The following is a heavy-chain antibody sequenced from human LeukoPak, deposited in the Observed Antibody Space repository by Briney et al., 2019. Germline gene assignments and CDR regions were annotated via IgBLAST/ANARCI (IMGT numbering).Heavy chain of an antibody. CDR1: GFTFSNSA. Sequence: GGSLRLSCAGSGFTFSNSAMNWVRQAPGKGLEWVSSISSSSSYIYYADSVKGRFTISRDNAKNSLYLQMSSLRAEDTAVYYCASTSTPTYYYDSSGPNIVDYWGQGTLVTVSS. J-gene: IGHJ4*02. CDR3: ASTSTPTYYYDSSGPNIVDY. V-gene: IGHV3-21*01. D-gene: IGHD3-22*01. CDR2: ISSSSSYI.